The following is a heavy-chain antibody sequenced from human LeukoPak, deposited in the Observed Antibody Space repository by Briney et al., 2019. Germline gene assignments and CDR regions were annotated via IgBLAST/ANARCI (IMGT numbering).Heavy chain of an antibody. Sequence: PGRSLRLSCAASGFTFSSYGMHWVGQAPGKGLEWVAFIAYDGSNKYHADSLKGRFTISRDNSKNTLYLQMNSLRAEDTAVYYCENGGRYCSTSSCFNWFDPWGQGTLVTVSS. J-gene: IGHJ5*02. V-gene: IGHV3-30*18. D-gene: IGHD2-2*01. CDR3: ENGGRYCSTSSCFNWFDP. CDR1: GFTFSSYG. CDR2: IAYDGSNK.